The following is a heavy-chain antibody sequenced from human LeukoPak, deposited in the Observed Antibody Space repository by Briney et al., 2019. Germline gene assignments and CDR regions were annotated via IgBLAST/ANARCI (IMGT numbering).Heavy chain of an antibody. J-gene: IGHJ4*02. CDR3: ARGIEERRPKNHFDY. Sequence: PSETLSLTCAVYGGSFSGYYWSWIRQPPGKGLEWIGEINHSGSTNYNPSPKSRVTISVDTSKNQFSLKLSSVTAADTAVYYCARGIEERRPKNHFDYWGQGTLVTVSS. CDR2: INHSGST. D-gene: IGHD1-1*01. CDR1: GGSFSGYY. V-gene: IGHV4-34*01.